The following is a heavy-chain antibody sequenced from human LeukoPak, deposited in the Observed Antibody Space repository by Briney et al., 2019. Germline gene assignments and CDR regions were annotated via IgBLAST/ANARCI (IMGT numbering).Heavy chain of an antibody. CDR1: GFTVSSNY. J-gene: IGHJ4*02. Sequence: PGGPLRLSCAASGFTVSSNYMSWVRQAPGKGPEWVSVIYSGGSTYYADSVKGRFTISRDNSKNTLYLQMNSLRAEDTAVYYCARGGDYSNPFDYWGQGTLVTVSS. V-gene: IGHV3-53*01. CDR2: IYSGGST. CDR3: ARGGDYSNPFDY. D-gene: IGHD4-11*01.